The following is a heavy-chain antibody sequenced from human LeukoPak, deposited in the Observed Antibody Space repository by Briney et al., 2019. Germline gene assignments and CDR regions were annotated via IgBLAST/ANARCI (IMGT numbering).Heavy chain of an antibody. Sequence: KPSETLSLTCTVSGGSISGYYWGWIRQPPGKGLEWIGSIYHSGSTYYNPSLKSRVTISVDTSKNQFSLKLSSVTAADTAVYYCASRDYYYYYMDVWGKGTTVTVSS. V-gene: IGHV4-38-2*02. CDR2: IYHSGST. CDR1: GGSISGYY. J-gene: IGHJ6*03. CDR3: ASRDYYYYYMDV.